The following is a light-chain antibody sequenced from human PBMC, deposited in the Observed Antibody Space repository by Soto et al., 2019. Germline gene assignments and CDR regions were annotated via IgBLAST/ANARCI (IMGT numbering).Light chain of an antibody. CDR1: QGISSY. V-gene: IGKV1-39*01. Sequence: MAQSPSTVSVAVRDRITITCRANQGISSYLNWYQQKPGKAPKLLIYAASSLQSGVPSRFIGCGSETEFDLGMRCRQPGGFGISICEASCTAPRKCAQGTKVDI. CDR3: EASCTAPRK. J-gene: IGKJ1*01. CDR2: AAS.